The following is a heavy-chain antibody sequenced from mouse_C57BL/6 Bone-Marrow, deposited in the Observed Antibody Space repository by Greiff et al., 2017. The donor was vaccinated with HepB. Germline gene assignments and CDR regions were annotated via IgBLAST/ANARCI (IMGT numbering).Heavy chain of an antibody. J-gene: IGHJ1*03. V-gene: IGHV5-4*03. CDR1: GFTFSSYA. CDR3: ARGGGGGYFDV. Sequence: EVMLVESGGGLVKPGGSLKLSCAASGFTFSSYAMSWVRQTPEKRLEWVATISDGGSYTYYPDNVKGRFTISRDNAKNNLYLQMSHLKSEDTAMYYCARGGGGGYFDVWGTGTTVTVSS. CDR2: ISDGGSYT.